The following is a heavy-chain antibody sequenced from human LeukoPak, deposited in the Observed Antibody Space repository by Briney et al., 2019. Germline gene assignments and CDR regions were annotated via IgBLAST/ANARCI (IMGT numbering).Heavy chain of an antibody. V-gene: IGHV3-9*01. J-gene: IGHJ3*02. CDR1: GFTFDDYA. D-gene: IGHD6-6*01. Sequence: GGSLRLSCAASGFTFDDYAMHWVRQAPGKGLEWVSGISWNSGSIGYADSVKGRFTISRDNAKSTLYLQTNSLRAEDTAVYYCARAPRPSDAFDIWGQGTMVTVPS. CDR3: ARAPRPSDAFDI. CDR2: ISWNSGSI.